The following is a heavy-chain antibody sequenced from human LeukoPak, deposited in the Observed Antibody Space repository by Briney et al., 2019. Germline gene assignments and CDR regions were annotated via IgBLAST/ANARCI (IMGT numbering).Heavy chain of an antibody. CDR2: ISGSGGST. Sequence: GGSLRLSCAASGFTFSSYAMSWARQAPGKGLEWVSAISGSGGSTYYADSVKGRFTISRDNSKNTLYLQMNSLRAEDTAVYYCAKDQNYYDSSGSFDYWGQGTLVTVSS. D-gene: IGHD3-22*01. V-gene: IGHV3-23*01. J-gene: IGHJ4*02. CDR1: GFTFSSYA. CDR3: AKDQNYYDSSGSFDY.